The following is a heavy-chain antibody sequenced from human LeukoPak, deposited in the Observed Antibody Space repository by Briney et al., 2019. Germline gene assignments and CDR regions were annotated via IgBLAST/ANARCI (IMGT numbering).Heavy chain of an antibody. Sequence: GRSLRLSCAASGFTFSDYYMSWIRQAPGKGLEWVSYISSSGSTIYYADSVKGRFTISRDNAKNSLYLQMNSLRAEDTAVYYCARPRRDGYNFRGYYYYYMDVWVKGTTVTISS. CDR2: ISSSGSTI. CDR1: GFTFSDYY. J-gene: IGHJ6*03. V-gene: IGHV3-11*01. D-gene: IGHD5-24*01. CDR3: ARPRRDGYNFRGYYYYYMDV.